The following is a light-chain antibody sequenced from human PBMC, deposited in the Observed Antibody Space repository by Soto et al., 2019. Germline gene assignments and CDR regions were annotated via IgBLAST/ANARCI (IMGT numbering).Light chain of an antibody. Sequence: EIVLTQSPGTLSLSPGERATLSCRASQSVSSSYLAWYQQKPGQAPRLLIYGAFSRATGITDRFSGSGSGTDFTLTISRPENEDFAVSFCAQYGSSPQNTFGLGTKLEIK. CDR1: QSVSSSY. J-gene: IGKJ2*01. V-gene: IGKV3-20*01. CDR2: GAF. CDR3: AQYGSSPQNT.